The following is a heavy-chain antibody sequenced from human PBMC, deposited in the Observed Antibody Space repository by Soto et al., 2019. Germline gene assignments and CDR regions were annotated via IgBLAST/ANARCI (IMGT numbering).Heavy chain of an antibody. V-gene: IGHV4-34*01. CDR1: GGSFSGYY. J-gene: IGHJ5*02. CDR3: ARGQKGDQRALMSQQLARKYNWFDP. CDR2: INHSGST. D-gene: IGHD6-13*01. Sequence: SETLSLTCAVYGGSFSGYYWSWISQPPGKGLEWIGEINHSGSTNYNPSLKSRVTISVDTSKNQFSLKLSSVTAADTAVYYCARGQKGDQRALMSQQLARKYNWFDPWGQGTLVTVSS.